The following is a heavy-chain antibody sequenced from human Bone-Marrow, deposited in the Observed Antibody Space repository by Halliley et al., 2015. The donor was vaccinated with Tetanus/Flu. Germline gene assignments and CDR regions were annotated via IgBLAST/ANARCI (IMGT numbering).Heavy chain of an antibody. J-gene: IGHJ4*02. Sequence: GYIFCEGSTGSNPSLKSRVSKSVDTSKNRFSVKLTSVTAADTAVYFCARNFWPSVFVWGTFGQWCQGTLVSVSS. V-gene: IGHV4-28*01. CDR3: ARNFWPSVFVWGTFGQ. D-gene: IGHD3-16*01. CDR2: IFCEGST.